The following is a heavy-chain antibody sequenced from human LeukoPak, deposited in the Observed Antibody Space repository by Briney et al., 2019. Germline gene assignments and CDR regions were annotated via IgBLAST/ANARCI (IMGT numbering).Heavy chain of an antibody. Sequence: SETLSLTCAVSGDSIRSYYWSWIRRPPGKGLEWIGYIYYTGSTSYNPSLKSRVTISLDTSKSHFSLRLTSVTAADTAVYYCASHGSSGHDPLTWGQGTLVTVSS. CDR1: GDSIRSYY. CDR3: ASHGSSGHDPLT. D-gene: IGHD5-12*01. J-gene: IGHJ4*01. CDR2: IYYTGST. V-gene: IGHV4-59*08.